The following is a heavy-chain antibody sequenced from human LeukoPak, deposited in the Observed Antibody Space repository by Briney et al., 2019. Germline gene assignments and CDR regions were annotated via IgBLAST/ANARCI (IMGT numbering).Heavy chain of an antibody. Sequence: PSETLSLTCTVSGGSISSSSYYWGWIRQPPGKGLEWIGSIYYSGSTYYNPSLKSRVTISVDTSKNQFSLKLSSVTAADTAVYYCARGELELDAFDIWGQGTMVTVSS. J-gene: IGHJ3*02. V-gene: IGHV4-39*07. D-gene: IGHD1-7*01. CDR3: ARGELELDAFDI. CDR1: GGSISSSSYY. CDR2: IYYSGST.